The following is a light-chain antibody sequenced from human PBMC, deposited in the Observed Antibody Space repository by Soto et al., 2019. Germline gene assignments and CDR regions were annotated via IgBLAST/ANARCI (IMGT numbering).Light chain of an antibody. J-gene: IGKJ1*01. CDR2: AAS. CDR1: QSIDTY. V-gene: IGKV1-39*01. Sequence: DIQMTQSPSSLSASFGDRVTLTCRASQSIDTYLNWYQQKPGTAPKLLMYAASTLHSGVPSRFSGSGSGTDFTLTITDMQPDDFATYYCQQYYRYPWMFGQGTKVEIK. CDR3: QQYYRYPWM.